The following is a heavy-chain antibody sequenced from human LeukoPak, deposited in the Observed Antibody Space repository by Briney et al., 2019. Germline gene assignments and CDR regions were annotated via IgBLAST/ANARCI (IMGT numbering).Heavy chain of an antibody. J-gene: IGHJ4*02. CDR2: IRYDGSNK. Sequence: PGGSLRLSCAASGFTFSSYGMHWVRQAPGKGLEWVAFIRYDGSNKYYADSVKGRFTISRDNSKNTLYLQMNSLRAEDTAVYYCAKDQLVVSSNNPFDYWGQGTLVTVSS. D-gene: IGHD2-8*02. CDR3: AKDQLVVSSNNPFDY. V-gene: IGHV3-30*02. CDR1: GFTFSSYG.